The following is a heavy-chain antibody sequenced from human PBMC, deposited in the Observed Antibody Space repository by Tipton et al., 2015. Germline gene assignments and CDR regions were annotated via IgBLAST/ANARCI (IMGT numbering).Heavy chain of an antibody. CDR3: ARGGTPEFSSDYRRSDAFDI. CDR1: GYTFTSYG. V-gene: IGHV1-46*01. Sequence: QLVQSGAEVKKPGASVKVSCKASGYTFTSYGINWVRQAPGQGLEWMGVINPSGGSTNYARKIQGRVTITWDTSTSTVYMELSSLRSEDTAVYYCARGGTPEFSSDYRRSDAFDIWGQGTMITVSS. J-gene: IGHJ3*02. CDR2: INPSGGST. D-gene: IGHD4-17*01.